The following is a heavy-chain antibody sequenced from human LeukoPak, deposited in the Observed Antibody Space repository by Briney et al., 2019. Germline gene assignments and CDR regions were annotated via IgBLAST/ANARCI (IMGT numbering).Heavy chain of an antibody. CDR2: MNPNSGQT. J-gene: IGHJ4*02. CDR1: GYTFTGYY. V-gene: IGHV1-8*02. Sequence: ASVKVSCKASGYTFTGYYMHWVRQAPGQGLEWMGWMNPNSGQTGYPQKFQGRVIMTRDTSISTAYMELSSLTSEDTAIYYCARGVKRARTTSYYLDYWGQGTLVTVSS. CDR3: ARGVKRARTTSYYLDY. D-gene: IGHD3-10*01.